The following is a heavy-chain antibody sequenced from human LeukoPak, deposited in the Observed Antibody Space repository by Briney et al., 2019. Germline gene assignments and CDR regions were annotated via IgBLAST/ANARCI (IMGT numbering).Heavy chain of an antibody. CDR2: IYYSGST. CDR3: ARDGRFPPEVLPRYFDS. CDR1: GGSVSSSAYY. Sequence: SETLSLTCTVSGGSVSSSAYYWGWIRQPPEEGLEWIGNIYYSGSTYYNPSLKSRVTISIDTSKNQFSLKLSSVTAADTAVYYCARDGRFPPEVLPRYFDSWGQGTLVTVSS. V-gene: IGHV4-39*07. D-gene: IGHD1-14*01. J-gene: IGHJ4*02.